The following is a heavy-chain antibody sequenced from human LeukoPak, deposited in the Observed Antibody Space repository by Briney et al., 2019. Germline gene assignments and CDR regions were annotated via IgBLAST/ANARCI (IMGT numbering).Heavy chain of an antibody. CDR1: GYSFTSYW. Sequence: PGESLKISCKGSGYSFTSYWIGWVRQMPGKGLEWMGIIYPGDSDTRYSPSFQGQVTISADKSISTAYLQWSSLKASDTAMYYCARPGSSWSPRSDYYGMDVWGQGTTVTVSS. CDR3: ARPGSSWSPRSDYYGMDV. J-gene: IGHJ6*02. CDR2: IYPGDSDT. D-gene: IGHD6-13*01. V-gene: IGHV5-51*01.